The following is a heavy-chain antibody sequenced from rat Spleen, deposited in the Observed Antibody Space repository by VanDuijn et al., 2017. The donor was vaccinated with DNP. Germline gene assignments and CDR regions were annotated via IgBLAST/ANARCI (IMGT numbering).Heavy chain of an antibody. CDR1: GFSLTSNG. Sequence: QVQLKESGPGLVQPSQTLSLTCTVSGFSLTSNGVSWVRQPPGKGLEWIAAISSGGSTYYNSALKSRLSISRDTSKSQVLLKMNSLHTEDTAIYFCTRSNSGYYVMDAWGQGTSVTVSS. D-gene: IGHD4-3*01. V-gene: IGHV2S12*01. J-gene: IGHJ4*01. CDR2: ISSGGST. CDR3: TRSNSGYYVMDA.